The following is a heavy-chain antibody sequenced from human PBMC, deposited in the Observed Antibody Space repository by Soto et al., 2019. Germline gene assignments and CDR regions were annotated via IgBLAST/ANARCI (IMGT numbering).Heavy chain of an antibody. CDR1: GYTFSKYD. Sequence: QVQLVQSGAEVKKPGASVKVSCKASGYTFSKYDINWVRQATGEGLEWMGWMNPKTGNTGYAQKFQGRVTMTRDTSINTAYMDLSSLKSEDTAVYYCARNDYSDFDHFDSWGQGTLVTVSS. D-gene: IGHD4-17*01. CDR3: ARNDYSDFDHFDS. V-gene: IGHV1-8*01. CDR2: MNPKTGNT. J-gene: IGHJ4*02.